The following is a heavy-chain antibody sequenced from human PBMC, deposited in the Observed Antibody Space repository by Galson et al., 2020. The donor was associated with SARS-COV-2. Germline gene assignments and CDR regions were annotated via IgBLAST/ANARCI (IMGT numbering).Heavy chain of an antibody. D-gene: IGHD2-2*01. CDR1: GFTFSSYS. V-gene: IGHV3-21*01. Sequence: SCAASGFTFSSYSMNWLRQAPGKGLEWVSSISSTSSYIHYADSVKGRFTISRDNAKNSLDLQMNSLRAEDTAVYYCARSSILVVSPTITRWFDSWGQGTLVTVSS. CDR2: ISSTSSYI. CDR3: ARSSILVVSPTITRWFDS. J-gene: IGHJ5*01.